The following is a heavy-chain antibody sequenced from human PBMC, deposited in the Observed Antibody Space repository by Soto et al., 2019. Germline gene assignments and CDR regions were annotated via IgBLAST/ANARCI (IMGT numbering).Heavy chain of an antibody. Sequence: EVQLVESGGGLVQPGGSLRLSCAASGFTFSDHYMDWVRQAPGKGLEWVGRTRNKANSYTTEYAASVKGRFTISRDDSKNSLYLQMNSLKTEDTAVYYCARAVLRFDGALDPWGQGTLVTVSS. CDR1: GFTFSDHY. CDR3: ARAVLRFDGALDP. V-gene: IGHV3-72*01. CDR2: TRNKANSYTT. D-gene: IGHD3-3*01. J-gene: IGHJ5*02.